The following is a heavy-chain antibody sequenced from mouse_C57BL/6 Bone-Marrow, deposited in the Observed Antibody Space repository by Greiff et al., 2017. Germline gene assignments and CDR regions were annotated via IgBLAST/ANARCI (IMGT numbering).Heavy chain of an antibody. D-gene: IGHD2-3*01. CDR3: TRGGLYDVYYDYAIDY. CDR2: IDPETGGT. CDR1: GYTFTDYE. Sequence: QVQLQQSGAELVRPGASVTLSCKASGYTFTDYEMHWVKQTPVHGLEWIGAIDPETGGTAYNQKFKGKAILTADKSSSSAYMELRSLTSEDSAVFYCTRGGLYDVYYDYAIDYWGQGTSVTVSS. J-gene: IGHJ4*01. V-gene: IGHV1-15*01.